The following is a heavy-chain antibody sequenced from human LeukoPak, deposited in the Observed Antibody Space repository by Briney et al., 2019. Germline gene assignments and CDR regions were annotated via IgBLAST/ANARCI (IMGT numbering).Heavy chain of an antibody. V-gene: IGHV1-46*01. CDR1: GYTLTSYY. CDR2: INPSGGST. Sequence: ASVKVSCKASGYTLTSYYIHWVRQAPGQGLEWMGIINPSGGSTSYAQKFQGRVTMTRDMSTSTVYMELSSLRSEDTAVYYCAVPAQTKHSSSLNYWGQGTLVTVSS. J-gene: IGHJ4*02. D-gene: IGHD6-6*01. CDR3: AVPAQTKHSSSLNY.